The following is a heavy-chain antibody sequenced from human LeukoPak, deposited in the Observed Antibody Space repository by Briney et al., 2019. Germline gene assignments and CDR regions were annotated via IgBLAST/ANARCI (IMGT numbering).Heavy chain of an antibody. J-gene: IGHJ4*02. CDR3: ANYRRIQLWLGYFDY. V-gene: IGHV3-73*01. Sequence: PGGSLKLSCAASGFTFSGSAMHWVRQASGKGLEWVGRIRSKANSYATAYAASVKGRFTISRDDSKNTLYLQMNSLRAEDTAVYYCANYRRIQLWLGYFDYWGQGTLVTVSS. D-gene: IGHD5-18*01. CDR2: IRSKANSYAT. CDR1: GFTFSGSA.